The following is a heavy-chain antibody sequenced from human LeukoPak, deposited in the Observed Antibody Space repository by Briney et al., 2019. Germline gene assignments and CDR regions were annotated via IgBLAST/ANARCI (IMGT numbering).Heavy chain of an antibody. V-gene: IGHV4-34*01. CDR3: ARYDFWSGYFSLDD. CDR1: GGSFSGYY. D-gene: IGHD3-3*01. Sequence: SETLSLTCAVYGGSFSGYYWSWIRQPPGKGLEWIGEINHSGSTNYNPSLKSRVTISVDTSKNQFSLKLSSVTAADTAVYYCARYDFWSGYFSLDDWGQGTLVTVSS. J-gene: IGHJ4*02. CDR2: INHSGST.